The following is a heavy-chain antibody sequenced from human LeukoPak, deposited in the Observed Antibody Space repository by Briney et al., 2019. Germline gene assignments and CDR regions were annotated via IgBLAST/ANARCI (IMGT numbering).Heavy chain of an antibody. V-gene: IGHV4-59*08. CDR1: GGSISPYF. CDR2: IFYNGNT. J-gene: IGHJ4*02. CDR3: ARYRGIRGESPDHFDY. D-gene: IGHD3-10*01. Sequence: SETLSLTCIVSGGSISPYFWSWIRQPPGKGLEWIGYIFYNGNTNYNPSLKSRLTISVDTSKKHFSLRLTSVTAADTAVHYCARYRGIRGESPDHFDYWGQGILVTVSS.